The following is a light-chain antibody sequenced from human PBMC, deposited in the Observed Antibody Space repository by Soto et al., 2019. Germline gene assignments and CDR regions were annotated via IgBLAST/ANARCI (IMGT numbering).Light chain of an antibody. Sequence: EIVLTQSPGTLSLSPGERATLSCRASQSVSSFLAWYQQKLGRAPRLLIYGASSRATGIPDRFSGSGSGTEFTLTISRLEPEDFAVYYCQQYASSPRTCGQGTEVEIK. CDR2: GAS. V-gene: IGKV3-20*01. CDR3: QQYASSPRT. CDR1: QSVSSF. J-gene: IGKJ1*01.